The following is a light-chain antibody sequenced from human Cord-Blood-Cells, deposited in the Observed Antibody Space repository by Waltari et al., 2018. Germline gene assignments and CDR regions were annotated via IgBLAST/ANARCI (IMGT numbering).Light chain of an antibody. CDR3: QSYDSSLSGWV. V-gene: IGLV1-40*01. J-gene: IGLJ3*02. Sequence: QSVLTPPPSVSGAPGQRVPLPCTGSSSHIGAGYDVNSYQQLPGTAPKLLIYGNSNRPSGVPDRFSGSKSGTSASLAITGLQAEDEADYYCQSYDSSLSGWVFGGGTKLTVL. CDR1: SSHIGAGYD. CDR2: GNS.